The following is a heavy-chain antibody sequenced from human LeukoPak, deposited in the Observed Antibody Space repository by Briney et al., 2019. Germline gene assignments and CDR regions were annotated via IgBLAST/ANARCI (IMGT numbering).Heavy chain of an antibody. D-gene: IGHD6-19*01. V-gene: IGHV3-7*01. CDR1: GFTFSSYW. CDR2: IKQDGSEK. Sequence: GGSLRLSCAASGFTFSSYWMSWVRQAPGKGLEWVANIKQDGSEKYYVDSVKGRFTISRDNAKNSLYLQMNSLRAEDTAVYYCARFALGPIAVAPYFDYWGQGTLVTVST. CDR3: ARFALGPIAVAPYFDY. J-gene: IGHJ4*02.